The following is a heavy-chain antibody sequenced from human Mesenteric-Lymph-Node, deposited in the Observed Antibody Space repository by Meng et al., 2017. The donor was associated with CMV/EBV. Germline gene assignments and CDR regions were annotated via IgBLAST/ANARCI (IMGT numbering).Heavy chain of an antibody. CDR1: GSSFIRHTW. J-gene: IGHJ4*02. CDR2: LYPSAIT. V-gene: IGHV4-4*01. D-gene: IGHD2-8*01. CDR3: AGVCLSLSVIDY. Sequence: VSGSSFIRHTWCSWLRQPPGKALDWIDQLYPSAITDCNPSLKSRFTISVYQSKNQFSVKLTSVSSSATAVSCSAGVCLSLSVIDYWGQGTLVTVSS.